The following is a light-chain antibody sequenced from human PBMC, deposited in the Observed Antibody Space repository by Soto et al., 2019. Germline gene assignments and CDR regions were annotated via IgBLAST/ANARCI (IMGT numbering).Light chain of an antibody. CDR1: QSVSSN. J-gene: IGKJ5*01. V-gene: IGKV3-15*01. CDR2: GAS. Sequence: EIVMTQSPATLSVCLGERATLSCRASQSVSSNLAWYQQKPGQAPRLLIYGASTRATGIPARFSGSGSGTEFTLTISSLQSEDFAVFYCQQYDNWPITFGQGTRLEIK. CDR3: QQYDNWPIT.